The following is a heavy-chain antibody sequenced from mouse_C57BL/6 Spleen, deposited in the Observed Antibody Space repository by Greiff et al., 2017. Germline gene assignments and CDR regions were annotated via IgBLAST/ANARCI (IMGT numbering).Heavy chain of an antibody. J-gene: IGHJ3*01. CDR3: ARSPSPGYTYGSSPFAY. CDR2: IDPSDSYT. D-gene: IGHD1-1*01. V-gene: IGHV1-50*01. Sequence: QVQLQQPGAELVKPGASVKLSCKASGYTFTSYWMQWVKQRPGQGLEWIGEIDPSDSYTKYNQKFKGKATLTVDTSASTAYMQLSSLPSEDSAVYYCARSPSPGYTYGSSPFAYWGQGTLVTVSA. CDR1: GYTFTSYW.